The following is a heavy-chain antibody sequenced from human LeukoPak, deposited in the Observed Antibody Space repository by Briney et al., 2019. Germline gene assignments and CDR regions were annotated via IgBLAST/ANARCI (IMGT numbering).Heavy chain of an antibody. CDR2: IYTGGNT. Sequence: GGSLRLSCAAPRFTLSSNYMAWVRQAPGKGLEWVSVIYTGGNTYYPDSVKGRFTISRDNSKNTVYLQMNSLRAEDTAVYYCAEIAVSAYFDYWGQGTLVTVSS. D-gene: IGHD2-21*01. CDR3: AEIAVSAYFDY. CDR1: RFTLSSNY. V-gene: IGHV3-66*01. J-gene: IGHJ4*02.